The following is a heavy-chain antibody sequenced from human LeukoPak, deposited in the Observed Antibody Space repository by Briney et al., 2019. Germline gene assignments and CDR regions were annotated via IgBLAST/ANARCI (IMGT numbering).Heavy chain of an antibody. CDR3: ARDQDSSGFDP. Sequence: SETLSLTCTVSGGSISSGSYYWSWIRQPAGKGLEWIGRIYTSGSTNYNPSLKSRVTISVDTSKNQFSLKLSSVTAADTAVYYCARDQDSSGFDPWGQGTLVTVSS. D-gene: IGHD3-22*01. V-gene: IGHV4-61*02. J-gene: IGHJ5*02. CDR1: GGSISSGSYY. CDR2: IYTSGST.